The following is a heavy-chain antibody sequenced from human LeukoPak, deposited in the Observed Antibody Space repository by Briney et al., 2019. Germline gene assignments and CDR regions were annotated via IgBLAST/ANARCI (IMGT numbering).Heavy chain of an antibody. CDR3: ARQSSAYSSSWDY. J-gene: IGHJ4*02. V-gene: IGHV5-51*01. Sequence: GESLKISCEGSGYTFTYYWIGWVRQMPGKGLAWMGVISPPDSDTRYSPSFQGQVTISVDKSINTAYLQWSSLQASDTATYYCARQSSAYSSSWDYWGRGTLVTVSS. CDR1: GYTFTYYW. CDR2: ISPPDSDT. D-gene: IGHD6-19*01.